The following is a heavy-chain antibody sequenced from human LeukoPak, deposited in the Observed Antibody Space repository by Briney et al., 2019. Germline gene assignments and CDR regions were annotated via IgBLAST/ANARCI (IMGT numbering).Heavy chain of an antibody. CDR2: INPSGGST. D-gene: IGHD3-22*01. CDR1: GYTFASYG. J-gene: IGHJ4*02. V-gene: IGHV1-46*01. CDR3: ARDFTYYYDSSGYYDY. Sequence: ASVKVSCKASGYTFASYGITWVRQAPGQGLEWMGIINPSGGSTSYAQKFQGRVTMTRDTSTSTVYMELSSLRSEDTAVYYCARDFTYYYDSSGYYDYWGQGTLVTVS.